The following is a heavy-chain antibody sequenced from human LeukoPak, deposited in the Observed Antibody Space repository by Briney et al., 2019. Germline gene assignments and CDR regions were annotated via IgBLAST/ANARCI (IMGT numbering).Heavy chain of an antibody. CDR1: GGSISSGGYY. J-gene: IGHJ4*02. CDR3: ARIEYYFDY. CDR2: IYHSGST. D-gene: IGHD2/OR15-2a*01. Sequence: PPETLSLTCTVSGGSISSGGYYWSWIRQPLGKGLEWIGYIYHSGSTYYNPSLKSRVTISVDRSKNQFSLKLSSVTAADTAVYYCARIEYYFDYWGQGTLVTVSS. V-gene: IGHV4-30-2*01.